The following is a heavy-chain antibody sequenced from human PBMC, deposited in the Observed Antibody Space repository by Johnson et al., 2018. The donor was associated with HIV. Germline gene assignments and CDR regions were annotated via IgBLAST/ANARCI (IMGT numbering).Heavy chain of an antibody. CDR1: GFTFSNAW. J-gene: IGHJ3*02. CDR3: TTDRGGSSDAFDI. D-gene: IGHD3-10*01. Sequence: VQLVESGGGLVQPGGSLRLSCAASGFTFSNAWMSWVRQAPGKGLAWVGRIKSKPDGGPTAYAAPVKGRFTIARDDSKNTLYLQMNSLKTEDTAVYYCTTDRGGSSDAFDIWGQGTMVTVSS. CDR2: IKSKPDGGPT. V-gene: IGHV3-15*01.